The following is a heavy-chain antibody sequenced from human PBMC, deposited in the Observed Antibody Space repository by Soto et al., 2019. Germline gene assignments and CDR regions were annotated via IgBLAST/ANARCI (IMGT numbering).Heavy chain of an antibody. V-gene: IGHV1-69*11. J-gene: IGHJ4*02. Sequence: SVKVSCKASGYTFTGYYMHWVLQAPGQGLEWMGRINPILGTANYAQKFQGRVTITADESTSTAYMELSSLRSEDTAVYYCATHTCYYDSSGDYWGQGTLVTVSS. D-gene: IGHD3-22*01. CDR2: INPILGTA. CDR3: ATHTCYYDSSGDY. CDR1: GYTFTGYY.